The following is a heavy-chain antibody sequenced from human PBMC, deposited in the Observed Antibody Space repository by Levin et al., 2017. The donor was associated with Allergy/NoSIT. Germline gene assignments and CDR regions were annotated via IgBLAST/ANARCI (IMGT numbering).Heavy chain of an antibody. CDR2: IDWDDDK. CDR3: ARATNHYYGRGFDY. V-gene: IGHV2-70*11. J-gene: IGHJ4*02. D-gene: IGHD3-10*01. Sequence: TLSLPCTFSCFSLPTSGMCVSWIRQPPGNALEWLARIDWDDDKYYSTSLKTRLTISRDTSKNQLVLTMTSMDPVDTAPYYCARATNHYYGRGFDYWGQGTPVTVSS. CDR1: CFSLPTSGMC.